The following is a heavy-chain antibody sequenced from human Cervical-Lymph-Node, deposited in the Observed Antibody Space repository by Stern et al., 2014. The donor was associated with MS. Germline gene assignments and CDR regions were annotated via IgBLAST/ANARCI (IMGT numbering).Heavy chain of an antibody. V-gene: IGHV3-30-3*01. Sequence: VQLLESGGGVVQPGRSLRLSCAASGFTFSTYAMHWVRQAPGKGLEWVAVITYDGSNKYYADSLKGRFTISRDDSKNTVYLQMNSPRAEDTALYYCARQRIPGGYYYGMDVWGQGTTVTVSS. J-gene: IGHJ6*02. D-gene: IGHD1-1*01. CDR3: ARQRIPGGYYYGMDV. CDR2: ITYDGSNK. CDR1: GFTFSTYA.